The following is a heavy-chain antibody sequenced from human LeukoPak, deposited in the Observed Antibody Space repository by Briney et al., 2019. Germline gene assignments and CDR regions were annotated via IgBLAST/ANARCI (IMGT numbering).Heavy chain of an antibody. Sequence: SETLSLTCTASGGSISTYWSWIRQPAGKGLEWIGRIYSSGSTNYNPSLKSRVTMSVDTSKNQFSLKLSSVTAADTAVYYCARDADYYDSSGYDYWGQGTLVTVSS. V-gene: IGHV4-4*07. CDR3: ARDADYYDSSGYDY. CDR2: IYSSGST. J-gene: IGHJ4*02. CDR1: GGSISTY. D-gene: IGHD3-22*01.